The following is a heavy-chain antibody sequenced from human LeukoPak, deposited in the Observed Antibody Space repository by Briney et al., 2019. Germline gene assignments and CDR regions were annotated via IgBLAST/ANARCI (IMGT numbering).Heavy chain of an antibody. CDR2: FDPENGET. CDR3: ATHTVLTTLPFDAFDI. V-gene: IGHV1-24*01. CDR1: GYTLTELS. J-gene: IGHJ3*02. Sequence: ASVKVSCKVSGYTLTELSMHCVRQAPGKGLEWMGGFDPENGETIYAQKFQGRVTMTEDTSTDTAYMELSSLRSEDTAVYYCATHTVLTTLPFDAFDIWGQGTMVTVSS. D-gene: IGHD4/OR15-4a*01.